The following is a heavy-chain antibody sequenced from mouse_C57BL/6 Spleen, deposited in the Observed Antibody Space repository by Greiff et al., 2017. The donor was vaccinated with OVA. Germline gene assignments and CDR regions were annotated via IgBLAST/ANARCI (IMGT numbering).Heavy chain of an antibody. CDR2: IYPGDGDT. CDR1: GYAFSSSW. Sequence: VQLQQSGPELVKPGASVKISCKASGYAFSSSWMNWVKQRPGKGLEWIGRIYPGDGDTNYNGKFKGKATLTADKSSSTAYMQLSSLTSEDSAVYFCERVDDSRARSYWGQGTSVTVSS. CDR3: ERVDDSRARSY. V-gene: IGHV1-82*01. D-gene: IGHD3-3*01. J-gene: IGHJ4*01.